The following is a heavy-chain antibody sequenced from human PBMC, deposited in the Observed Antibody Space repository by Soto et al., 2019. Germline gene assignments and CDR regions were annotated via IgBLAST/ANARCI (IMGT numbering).Heavy chain of an antibody. Sequence: GGSLRLSCVASGLTFGSRAMSWVRQAPGKGLECVAVISDTGSSHYYAASVEGRFTISRENSKNTLSLHMDRLRVEDTAVYYCAKDRGGDCPDNSCYFGADYWGQGTPVTVSS. CDR1: GLTFGSRA. J-gene: IGHJ4*02. V-gene: IGHV3-30*18. CDR2: ISDTGSSH. CDR3: AKDRGGDCPDNSCYFGADY. D-gene: IGHD2-2*01.